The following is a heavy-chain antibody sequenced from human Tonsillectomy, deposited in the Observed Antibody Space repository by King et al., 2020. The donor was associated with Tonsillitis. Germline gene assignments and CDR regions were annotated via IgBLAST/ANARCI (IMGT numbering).Heavy chain of an antibody. CDR2: INPSGDYT. CDR1: GYTLIDYY. V-gene: IGHV1-46*01. CDR3: ARGDPYCGGDCYWADLDY. J-gene: IGHJ4*02. D-gene: IGHD2-21*02. Sequence: QVQLVESGAEVKKPGASVKVSCKASGYTLIDYYMHWVRQAPGQGLEWMGIINPSGDYTSYAQKFMGRVTVTSDTSTSTVYMELSSLTSEDTAVYYCARGDPYCGGDCYWADLDYWGQRTLVTVAS.